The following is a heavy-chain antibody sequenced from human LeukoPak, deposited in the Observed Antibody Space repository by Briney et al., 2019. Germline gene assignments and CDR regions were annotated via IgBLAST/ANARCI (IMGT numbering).Heavy chain of an antibody. V-gene: IGHV4-34*01. CDR1: GGSFSGYY. CDR2: IYYTGST. D-gene: IGHD1-26*01. Sequence: SETLSLTCAVYGGSFSGYYWGWIRQPPGKGLEWIGTIYYTGSTYYNPSLKSRVTISVDTSKNQFSLKLSSVTAPDTAVYYCARRLGGSDYLDYWGQGTLVTVSS. CDR3: ARRLGGSDYLDY. J-gene: IGHJ4*02.